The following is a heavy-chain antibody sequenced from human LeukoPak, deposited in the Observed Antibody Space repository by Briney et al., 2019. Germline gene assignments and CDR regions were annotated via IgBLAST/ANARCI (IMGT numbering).Heavy chain of an antibody. CDR3: ARDLGPTVAISYYYYGMDV. CDR2: INPNSGGT. V-gene: IGHV1-2*06. Sequence: ASVKVSCKASGYTFTGYYMHWVRQAPGQGLEWMGRINPNSGGTNYAQKFQGRVTMTRDTSISTAYMELSRLRSEDTAVYYCARDLGPTVAISYYYYGMDVWGQGTTVTVSS. J-gene: IGHJ6*02. D-gene: IGHD4-23*01. CDR1: GYTFTGYY.